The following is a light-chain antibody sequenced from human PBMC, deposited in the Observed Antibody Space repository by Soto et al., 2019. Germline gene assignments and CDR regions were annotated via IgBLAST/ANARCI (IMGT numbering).Light chain of an antibody. CDR1: QSISSY. V-gene: IGKV1-39*01. Sequence: DIQMTQSPSSLSASVGDRVTITCRASQSISSYLNWYQQKPGKAPKLLIYAASSLHSGVPSRFSGSGSGTDFTLTISSLQPEDFATYYCQQSYSTPWITFGQGTRLEIK. CDR2: AAS. J-gene: IGKJ5*01. CDR3: QQSYSTPWIT.